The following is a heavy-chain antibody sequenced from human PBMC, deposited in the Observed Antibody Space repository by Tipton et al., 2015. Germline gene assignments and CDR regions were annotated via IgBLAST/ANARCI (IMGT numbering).Heavy chain of an antibody. J-gene: IGHJ5*02. CDR1: GGSISHYY. D-gene: IGHD2-15*01. V-gene: IGHV4-59*01. CDR2: IYDSGIT. Sequence: TLSLTCTVSGGSISHYYWSWIRQPPGKGLEWIGHIYDSGITNHNPSLKSRVTTSIDTSKNLFSLKLSSVTAADMAVYYCARGGNNWFDPWGRGTLVTVSS. CDR3: ARGGNNWFDP.